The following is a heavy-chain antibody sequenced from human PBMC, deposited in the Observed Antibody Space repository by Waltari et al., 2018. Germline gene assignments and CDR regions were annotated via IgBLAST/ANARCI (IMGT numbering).Heavy chain of an antibody. Sequence: QVQLVQSGAEVKKPGASVKVSCKASGYTFTSYAMHWVRQAPGQRLEWMGWINAGNGNTKYSQKFQGRVTITRDTSASTAYMELSSLRSEDTAVYYCARIIVGENYFDYWGQGTLVTVSS. CDR2: INAGNGNT. J-gene: IGHJ4*02. V-gene: IGHV1-3*01. D-gene: IGHD1-26*01. CDR3: ARIIVGENYFDY. CDR1: GYTFTSYA.